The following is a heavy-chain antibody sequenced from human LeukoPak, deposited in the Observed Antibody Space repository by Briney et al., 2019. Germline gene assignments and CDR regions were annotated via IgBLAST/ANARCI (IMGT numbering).Heavy chain of an antibody. CDR1: GFTFSNYW. D-gene: IGHD3-10*01. CDR2: INPDGSTT. CDR3: AKDLHYGSADY. Sequence: GGSLRLSCAASGFTFSNYWLHWVRQDPGKGLVWVSFINPDGSTTNYADSVKGRFTISRDNAKNALYLQMNSLRAEDTAVYYCAKDLHYGSADYWGQGTLVTVSS. V-gene: IGHV3-74*01. J-gene: IGHJ4*02.